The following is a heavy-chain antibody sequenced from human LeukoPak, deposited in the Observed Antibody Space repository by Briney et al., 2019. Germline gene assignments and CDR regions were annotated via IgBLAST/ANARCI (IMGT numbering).Heavy chain of an antibody. J-gene: IGHJ4*02. Sequence: PGGSLRLSCAASGFTFSSHGMQWVRQAPGKGLEWVTVIASDGSAQYYTDSVKGRFTTSRDNSKNMLYLQMDSLRTEDTAVYYCAKDPSDYWGQGTLVTVSS. CDR3: AKDPSDY. V-gene: IGHV3-30*18. CDR1: GFTFSSHG. CDR2: IASDGSAQ.